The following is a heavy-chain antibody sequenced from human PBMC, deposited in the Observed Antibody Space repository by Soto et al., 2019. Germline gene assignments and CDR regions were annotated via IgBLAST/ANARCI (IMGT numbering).Heavy chain of an antibody. CDR3: AKCHTYNFDTLAFAAFDW. J-gene: IGHJ4*02. CDR1: GFTFDTNG. D-gene: IGHD3-22*01. Sequence: GGSLRLSCAASGFTFDTNGMTWVRQAPGKGLEWVSAISAAGGTTYYAASVTGRFTISRDNSKSTLYLQMNNLRAEDTATYYCAKCHTYNFDTLAFAAFDWWGQGTQVTVSS. V-gene: IGHV3-23*01. CDR2: ISAAGGTT.